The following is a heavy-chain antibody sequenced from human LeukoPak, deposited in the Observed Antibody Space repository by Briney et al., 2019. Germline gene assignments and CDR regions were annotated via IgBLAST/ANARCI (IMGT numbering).Heavy chain of an antibody. CDR3: AVLRMYDAFDI. Sequence: GGSLRLSCAASGFTFSSYAMHWVRQAPGKGLEWVAVISYDGSNKYYADSVKGRFTISRDNSKNKLYLQMNSLRAEDTAVYYCAVLRMYDAFDIWGQGTMVPVSS. CDR1: GFTFSSYA. J-gene: IGHJ3*02. V-gene: IGHV3-30*04. D-gene: IGHD3-3*01. CDR2: ISYDGSNK.